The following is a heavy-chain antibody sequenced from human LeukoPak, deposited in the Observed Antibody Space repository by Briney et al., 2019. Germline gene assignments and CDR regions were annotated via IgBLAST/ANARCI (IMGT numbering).Heavy chain of an antibody. Sequence: PGGSLRLSCAASGFTFSSYSMNWVRQAPGKGLEWVSSISSSSSYIYYADSVKGRFTISRDNAKNTLYLQMDSLRAEDTATYYCTKDRQPDGLYNFDYWGQGTQVSVSS. D-gene: IGHD5-24*01. CDR2: ISSSSSYI. J-gene: IGHJ4*02. CDR1: GFTFSSYS. V-gene: IGHV3-21*04. CDR3: TKDRQPDGLYNFDY.